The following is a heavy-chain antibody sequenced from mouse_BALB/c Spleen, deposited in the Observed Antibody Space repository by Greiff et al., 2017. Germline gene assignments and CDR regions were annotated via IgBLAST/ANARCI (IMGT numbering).Heavy chain of an antibody. CDR3: ARRDYYGSSLYYYAMDY. V-gene: IGHV1-18*01. J-gene: IGHJ4*01. CDR1: GYSFTGYT. Sequence: EVQLQQSGPELVKPGASMKISCKASGYSFTGYTMNWVKQSHGKNLEWIGLINPYNGGTSYNQKFKGKATLTVDKSSSTAYMELLSLTSEDSAVYYCARRDYYGSSLYYYAMDYWGQGTSVTVSS. CDR2: INPYNGGT. D-gene: IGHD1-1*01.